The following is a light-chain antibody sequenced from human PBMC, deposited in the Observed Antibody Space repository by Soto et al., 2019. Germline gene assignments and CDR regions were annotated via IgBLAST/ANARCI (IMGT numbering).Light chain of an antibody. CDR1: QSICSY. J-gene: IGKJ2*01. V-gene: IGKV1-39*01. CDR3: QQRYSTPRT. Sequence: DIPMTQSPSSLSASVGDRVTITCRASQSICSYLNWYQQKPGKAPKLLIYAASSLQSGVPSRFSGSGSGTDFTLTISSLQPEDSATYYCQQRYSTPRTFRQGTKLEIK. CDR2: AAS.